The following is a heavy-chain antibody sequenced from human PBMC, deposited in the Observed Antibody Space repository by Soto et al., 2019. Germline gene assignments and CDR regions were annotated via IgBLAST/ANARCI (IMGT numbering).Heavy chain of an antibody. CDR2: ISGSGGST. J-gene: IGHJ4*02. CDR1: GFTFSSYA. V-gene: IGHV3-23*01. Sequence: GGSLRLSCAASGFTFSSYAMSWVRQAPGKGLEWVSAISGSGGSTYYADSVKGRFTISRDNSKNTLYLQMNSLRAEDTAVYYCAKFERGFTIFGVVRGYYFDYWGQGTLVTVSS. D-gene: IGHD3-3*01. CDR3: AKFERGFTIFGVVRGYYFDY.